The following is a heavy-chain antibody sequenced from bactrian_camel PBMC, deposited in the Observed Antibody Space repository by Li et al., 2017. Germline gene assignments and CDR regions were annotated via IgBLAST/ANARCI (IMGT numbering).Heavy chain of an antibody. CDR3: AASTYCTGSFCFCTTQLFLDGYTL. D-gene: IGHD1*01. Sequence: HVQLVESGGGSVQAGWSLRLSCAASGYPFSTYCMAWFRQFPGKEREGVAHIDTDNLATYADSVKGRFTISQDYYKRTLYLQLNNLKPEDSAMYYCAASTYCTGSFCFCTTQLFLDGYTLWGQGTQVTVS. CDR1: GYPFSTYC. J-gene: IGHJ4*01. V-gene: IGHV3S1*01. CDR2: IDTDNLAT.